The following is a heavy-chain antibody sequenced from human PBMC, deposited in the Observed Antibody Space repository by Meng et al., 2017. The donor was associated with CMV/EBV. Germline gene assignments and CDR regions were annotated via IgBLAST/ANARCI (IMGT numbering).Heavy chain of an antibody. V-gene: IGHV4-34*01. CDR2: INHSGSN. CDR3: ARVWDSGWDY. CDR1: GGSFSGYY. Sequence: QVQLQQWGAGLLKPSETLSLTCAVYGGSFSGYYWSWIRQPPGKGLEWIGEINHSGSNNYNPSLKSRVTISVDTSKNQFSLKLSSVTAADTAVYYCARVWDSGWDYWGQGTLVTVSS. J-gene: IGHJ4*02. D-gene: IGHD3-22*01.